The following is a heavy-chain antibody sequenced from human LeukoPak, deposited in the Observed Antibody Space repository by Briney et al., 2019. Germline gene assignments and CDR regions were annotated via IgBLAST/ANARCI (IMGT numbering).Heavy chain of an antibody. CDR1: GLTVSSSY. D-gene: IGHD6-13*01. V-gene: IGHV3-53*01. J-gene: IGHJ4*02. CDR2: LYSGGNT. Sequence: GGSLRLSCAASGLTVSSSYLNWVRQAPGKGLEWVSVLYSGGNTYYADSVKGRFTISRDNFENTLYLQMNSLRAEDTAVYYCARDGAAAGQMGFDYWGQGTLVTVSS. CDR3: ARDGAAAGQMGFDY.